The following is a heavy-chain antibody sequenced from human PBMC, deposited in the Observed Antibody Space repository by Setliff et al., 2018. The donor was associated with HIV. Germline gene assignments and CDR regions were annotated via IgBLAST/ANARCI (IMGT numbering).Heavy chain of an antibody. D-gene: IGHD6-19*01. CDR2: INPSSGST. CDR1: GYTFTSYY. V-gene: IGHV1-46*01. CDR3: ARDRWVWGGSDSGYYYYFMDV. J-gene: IGHJ6*03. Sequence: ASVKVSCKASGYTFTSYYMHWVRQAPGQGLEWMGIINPSSGSTTYAQKFQGRVTMTRDTSISTAYMELSRLRSDDTAVYYCARDRWVWGGSDSGYYYYFMDVWGKGTTVTVSS.